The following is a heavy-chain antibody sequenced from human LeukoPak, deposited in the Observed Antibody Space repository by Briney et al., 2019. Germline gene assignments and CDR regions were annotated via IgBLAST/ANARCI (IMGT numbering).Heavy chain of an antibody. CDR3: ARVDSGYDYFDY. CDR2: IYYSGST. J-gene: IGHJ4*02. V-gene: IGHV4-61*01. Sequence: SETLSLTCTVSGGSVSSGSYYWSWIRQPPGKRLEWIGYIYYSGSTNYNPSLKSRVTISVDTSKNQFSLKLSSVTAADTAVYYCARVDSGYDYFDYWGQGTLVTVSS. D-gene: IGHD5-12*01. CDR1: GGSVSSGSYY.